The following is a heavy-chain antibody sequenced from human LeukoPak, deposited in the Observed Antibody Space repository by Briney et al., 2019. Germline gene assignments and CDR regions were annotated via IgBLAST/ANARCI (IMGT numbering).Heavy chain of an antibody. CDR2: INSDGSTT. D-gene: IGHD3-9*01. CDR3: ARDSGAYDTLDY. CDR1: GFTFSSYW. Sequence: PGGSLRLSCVASGFTFSSYWMHWVRQAPGKGLAWVSRINSDGSTTTYADSVKGRFTISRDNAKNTLSLQMNSLRAEDTAVYYCARDSGAYDTLDYWGQGTLVTVSS. V-gene: IGHV3-74*01. J-gene: IGHJ4*02.